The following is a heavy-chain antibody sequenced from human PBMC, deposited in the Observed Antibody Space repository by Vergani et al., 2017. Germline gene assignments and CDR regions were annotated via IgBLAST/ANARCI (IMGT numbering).Heavy chain of an antibody. CDR1: GGSISSGDHC. D-gene: IGHD2-15*01. Sequence: QVQLQESGPGVVKPSQTLSLTCAVSGGSISSGDHCWTWIRQRPGKGLEWIGYIFYSGTTYDNPSLRSRLTISVDTSQNQFSLKLSSVTAADTAVYYCARPVAATGWFDPWGQGTLVTVSS. CDR2: IFYSGTT. J-gene: IGHJ5*02. V-gene: IGHV4-31*11. CDR3: ARPVAATGWFDP.